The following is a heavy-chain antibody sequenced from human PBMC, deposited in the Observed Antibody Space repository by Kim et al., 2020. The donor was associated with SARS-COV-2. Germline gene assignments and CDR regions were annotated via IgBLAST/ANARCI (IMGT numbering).Heavy chain of an antibody. CDR3: AKSRHCSGGSCYSGYYYYYGMDV. Sequence: GGSLRLSCAASGFTFSSYGMHWVRQAPGKGLEWVAVISYDGSNKYYADSVKGRFTISRDNSKNTLYLQMNSLRAEDTAVYYCAKSRHCSGGSCYSGYYYYYGMDVWGQGTTVTVSS. D-gene: IGHD2-15*01. CDR2: ISYDGSNK. V-gene: IGHV3-30*18. J-gene: IGHJ6*02. CDR1: GFTFSSYG.